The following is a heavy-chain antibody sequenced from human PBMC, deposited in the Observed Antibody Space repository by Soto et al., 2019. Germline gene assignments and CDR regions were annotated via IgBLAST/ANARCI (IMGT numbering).Heavy chain of an antibody. D-gene: IGHD3-10*01. J-gene: IGHJ5*02. CDR1: GFNFNNYA. Sequence: ESGGGLVQPGGSLRLSCAASGFNFNNYAMTWVRQAPGKGLGWVSGISGSGGSTYYADSVKGRFIIFRDNSKNTLYLQMDSLSPEDTAVYYCAKDLVVGSGFGSNWFDPWGQGTLVTVSS. V-gene: IGHV3-23*01. CDR2: ISGSGGST. CDR3: AKDLVVGSGFGSNWFDP.